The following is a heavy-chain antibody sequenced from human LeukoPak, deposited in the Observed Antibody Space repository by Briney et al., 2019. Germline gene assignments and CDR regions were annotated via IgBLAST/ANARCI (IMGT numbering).Heavy chain of an antibody. CDR1: GFVFSSFA. D-gene: IGHD6-19*01. V-gene: IGHV3-23*01. CDR3: TKELHVAVSVADYYYFYMDV. Sequence: GGSLRLSCAASGFVFSSFAMGCVRQSPGKGLEWLSTINGGGNTTFYADSVKGRFTIYRDNSKNTLYLHMDSLRPDDTAIYYCTKELHVAVSVADYYYFYMDVWGRGTAVTVSS. J-gene: IGHJ6*03. CDR2: INGGGNTT.